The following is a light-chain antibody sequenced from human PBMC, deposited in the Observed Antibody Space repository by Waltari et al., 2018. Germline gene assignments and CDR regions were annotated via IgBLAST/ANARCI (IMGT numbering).Light chain of an antibody. CDR2: GAS. CDR3: QQHDSSQWT. V-gene: IGKV3-20*01. CDR1: QSVRTYY. Sequence: EIVLTQSPGTLSLSPGERATPSCRASQSVRTYYLAWYQQKPGQAPRLLIYGASNRAAGIPDRFSGSGSGTDFTLTISRLEPEDFAVYYCQQHDSSQWTFGQGTKVQIK. J-gene: IGKJ1*01.